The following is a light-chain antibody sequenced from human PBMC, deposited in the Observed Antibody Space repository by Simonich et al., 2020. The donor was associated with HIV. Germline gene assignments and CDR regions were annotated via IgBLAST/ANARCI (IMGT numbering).Light chain of an antibody. CDR1: QSVSSSY. J-gene: IGKJ1*01. Sequence: EIVLTQSPGTLSLSPVERATLSCRASQSVSSSYLAWYQHKPGQAPRLLIYGASSRATGIPDRFSGSGSVTDFTLTISRLEPEDFAVYYCQQYNNWPPWTFGQGTKVEVK. CDR2: GAS. V-gene: IGKV3-20*01. CDR3: QQYNNWPPWT.